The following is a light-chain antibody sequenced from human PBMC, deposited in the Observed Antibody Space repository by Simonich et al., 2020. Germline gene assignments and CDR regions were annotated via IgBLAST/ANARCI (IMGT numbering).Light chain of an antibody. CDR2: DAS. J-gene: IGKJ5*01. CDR3: QQRSNWPIT. Sequence: EIVLTQSPATLSLSPGERATLSCRASQSVSSYLAWYQQTPGQAPRPLIYDASNRAPGIPARFSGRGSGTDFTLTISSLEPEDFAVYYCQQRSNWPITFGQGTRLEIK. V-gene: IGKV3-11*01. CDR1: QSVSSY.